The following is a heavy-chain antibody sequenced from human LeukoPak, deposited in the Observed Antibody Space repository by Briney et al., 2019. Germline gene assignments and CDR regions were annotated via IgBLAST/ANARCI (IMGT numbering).Heavy chain of an antibody. CDR1: GFTFSSYW. CDR3: ARDRGMTTNSFDY. D-gene: IGHD4-11*01. Sequence: GGSLRLSCAASGFTFSSYWMSWVRQAPGKGLEWVANINQDGSEKYYVDSVKGRFTISRDNAKNSLYLQMNSLRSEDTAVYYCARDRGMTTNSFDYWGQGTLVTVSS. V-gene: IGHV3-7*01. J-gene: IGHJ4*02. CDR2: INQDGSEK.